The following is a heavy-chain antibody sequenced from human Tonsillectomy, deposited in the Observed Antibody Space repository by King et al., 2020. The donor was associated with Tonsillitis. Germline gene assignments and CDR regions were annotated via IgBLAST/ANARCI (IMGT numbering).Heavy chain of an antibody. CDR1: GFTFSSYA. CDR2: ISYDGSNK. J-gene: IGHJ4*02. CDR3: AGGRCSGGSCYYY. D-gene: IGHD2-15*01. V-gene: IGHV3-30*04. Sequence: VQLVESGGGVVQPGRSLRLSCAASGFTFSSYAMHWVRQAPGKGLEWVAVISYDGSNKYYADSVKGRFTISRDNSKNTLYLQMNSLRAEDTAVYYCAGGRCSGGSCYYYWGQGSLVTVSS.